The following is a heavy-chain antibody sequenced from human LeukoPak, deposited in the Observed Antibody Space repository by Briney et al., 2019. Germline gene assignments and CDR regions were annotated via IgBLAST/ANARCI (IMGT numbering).Heavy chain of an antibody. D-gene: IGHD6-19*01. CDR3: ASLRAQWLADAFDI. CDR1: GGSISSYY. J-gene: IGHJ3*02. CDR2: IYYSVGT. V-gene: IGHV4-59*08. Sequence: SETLSLTCAVSGGSISSYYWSCIRQPPGKGLEWIWYIYYSVGTNYNPSHKSRVTISVNTSKNQFNLKLSSVTAADTAVYYGASLRAQWLADAFDIWGQGTMVTVSS.